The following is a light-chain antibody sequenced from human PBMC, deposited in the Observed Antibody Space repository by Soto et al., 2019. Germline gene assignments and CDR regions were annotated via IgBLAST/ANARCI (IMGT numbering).Light chain of an antibody. CDR1: SSNIGINS. V-gene: IGLV1-44*01. J-gene: IGLJ3*02. CDR3: AVWDDSLNGWV. CDR2: SNN. Sequence: QSVLTQPPSASGTPGQRVTISCSGSSSNIGINSVTWYQQLPGTAPKVLIYSNNQRPSGVPDRFSGSKSDTSASLAISGLQSEDEADYYCAVWDDSLNGWVFGGGTQLTVL.